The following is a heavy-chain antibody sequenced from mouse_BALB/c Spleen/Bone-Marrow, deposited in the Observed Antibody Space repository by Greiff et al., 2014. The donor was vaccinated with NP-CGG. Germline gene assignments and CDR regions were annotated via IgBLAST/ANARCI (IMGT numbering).Heavy chain of an antibody. Sequence: VQLQQSGPGLAAPSQCLSFTCTVSGFSLTTYGVHWVRQPPGKGLEWLGLIWAGGSYNYNSNLMSRLNISKDKSKSQVFLKMNSLQSDHTAMYSCARHYGSKFEDWYFDVWGEGTPVTVSS. CDR3: ARHYGSKFEDWYFDV. D-gene: IGHD1-1*01. V-gene: IGHV2-9*02. J-gene: IGHJ1*01. CDR1: GFSLTTYG. CDR2: IWAGGSY.